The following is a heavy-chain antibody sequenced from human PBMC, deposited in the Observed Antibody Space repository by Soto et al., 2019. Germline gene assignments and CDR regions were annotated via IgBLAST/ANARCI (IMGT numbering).Heavy chain of an antibody. V-gene: IGHV4-59*01. CDR3: ARTLGYCSGGSCYSVIDDAFDI. Sequence: SETLSLTCTVSGGSISSYYWSWIRQPPGKGLEWIGYIYYSGSTNYNPSLKSRVTISVDTSKNQFSLKLSSVTAADTAVYYCARTLGYCSGGSCYSVIDDAFDIWGQGTMVTVSS. D-gene: IGHD2-15*01. CDR2: IYYSGST. CDR1: GGSISSYY. J-gene: IGHJ3*02.